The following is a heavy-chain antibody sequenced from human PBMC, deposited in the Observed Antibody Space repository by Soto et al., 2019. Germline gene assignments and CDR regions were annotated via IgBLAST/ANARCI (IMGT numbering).Heavy chain of an antibody. J-gene: IGHJ4*02. CDR1: GYTFTSYG. V-gene: IGHV1-18*01. D-gene: IGHD3-22*01. Sequence: ASVKVSCKASGYTFTSYGISWVRQAPGQGLEWMGWISAYNGNTNYAQKLQGRVTMTTDTSTSTAYMELRSLRSDDTAVYYCARKDYYDSSGYRRDFDYWGQGTPVTV. CDR2: ISAYNGNT. CDR3: ARKDYYDSSGYRRDFDY.